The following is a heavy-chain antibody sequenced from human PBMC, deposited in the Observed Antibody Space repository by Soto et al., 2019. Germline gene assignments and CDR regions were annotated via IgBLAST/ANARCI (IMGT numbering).Heavy chain of an antibody. D-gene: IGHD6-13*01. CDR1: GGSISSSSYY. Sequence: QLQLQESGPGLVKPSETLSLTCTVSGGSISSSSYYWGWIRQPPGKGLEWIGSIYYSGSTYYNPSLKSRVTISVDTSKNQFSLKLSSVTAADTAVYYCARPGYSGGKNWFDPWGQGTLVTVSS. V-gene: IGHV4-39*01. CDR3: ARPGYSGGKNWFDP. J-gene: IGHJ5*02. CDR2: IYYSGST.